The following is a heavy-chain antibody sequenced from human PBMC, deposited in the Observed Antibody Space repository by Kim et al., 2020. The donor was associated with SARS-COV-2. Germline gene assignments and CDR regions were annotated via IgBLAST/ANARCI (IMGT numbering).Heavy chain of an antibody. CDR2: ISAYNGNT. V-gene: IGHV1-18*01. CDR1: GYTFTSYG. D-gene: IGHD3-10*01. J-gene: IGHJ5*02. Sequence: ASVKVSCKASGYTFTSYGISWVRQAPGQGLEWMGWISAYNGNTNYAQKLQGRVTMTTDTSTSTAYMELRSLRSDDTAVYYCARRYGSGSYYRPYNWFDPWGQGTLVTVSS. CDR3: ARRYGSGSYYRPYNWFDP.